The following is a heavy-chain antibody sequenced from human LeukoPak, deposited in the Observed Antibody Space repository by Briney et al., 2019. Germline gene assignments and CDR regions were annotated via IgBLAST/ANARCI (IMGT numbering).Heavy chain of an antibody. CDR3: ARSGMVRGVIIRDFDY. CDR1: GDSFSSNSAA. D-gene: IGHD3-10*01. CDR2: TYYRSKWYN. V-gene: IGHV6-1*01. J-gene: IGHJ4*02. Sequence: SQTLSLTCAISGDSFSSNSAAWNWIRQSPSRGLGWLGRTYYRSKWYNDYAVSVKSRITINPDTSKNQFSLQLNSVTPEDTAVYYCARSGMVRGVIIRDFDYWGQGTLVTVSS.